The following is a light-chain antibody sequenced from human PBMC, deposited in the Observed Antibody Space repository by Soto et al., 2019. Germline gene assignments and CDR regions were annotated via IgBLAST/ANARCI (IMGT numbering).Light chain of an antibody. CDR1: QSVSRY. CDR2: DAS. CDR3: QQRSNWPPIT. J-gene: IGKJ5*01. Sequence: EIVLTKSPATLSLSPGERATLSCRASQSVSRYLAWYQQKPGQAPRLLIYDASNRATGIPARFSGSGSGTDFTLTISSLEPEGFAVYYCQQRSNWPPITFGQGTRLEIK. V-gene: IGKV3-11*01.